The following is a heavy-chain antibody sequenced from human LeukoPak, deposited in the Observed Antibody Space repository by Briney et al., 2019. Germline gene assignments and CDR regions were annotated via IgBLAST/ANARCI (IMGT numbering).Heavy chain of an antibody. D-gene: IGHD5-24*01. J-gene: IGHJ4*02. CDR1: EFTFSSYW. CDR2: IKQDGSEK. V-gene: IGHV3-7*03. Sequence: PGASLTLSCEASEFTFSSYWMSWVRQAPGKGLEWVANIKQDGSEKFYVDSVKGRFTISRDNAKNSLFLQMNSLRADDTAVYYCARVRSARWLQLGSFSFDYWGQGTLVTVSS. CDR3: ARVRSARWLQLGSFSFDY.